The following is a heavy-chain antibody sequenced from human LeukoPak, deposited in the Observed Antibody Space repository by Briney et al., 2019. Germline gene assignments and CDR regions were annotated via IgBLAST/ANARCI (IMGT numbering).Heavy chain of an antibody. D-gene: IGHD3-22*01. CDR2: IYYSGST. CDR1: GGSISSYY. V-gene: IGHV4-59*01. CDR3: ARAIHYYDSSGYYYPDDAFDI. J-gene: IGHJ3*02. Sequence: SETLSLTCTVSGGSISSYYWSWIRQPPGKGLEWIGYIYYSGSTNYNPSLKSRVTISVDTSKNQFSLKLSSVTAADTAVYYCARAIHYYDSSGYYYPDDAFDIWGQGTMVTVSS.